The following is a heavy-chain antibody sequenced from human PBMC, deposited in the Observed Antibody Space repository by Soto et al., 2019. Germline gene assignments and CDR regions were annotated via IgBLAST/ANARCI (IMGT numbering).Heavy chain of an antibody. CDR3: ARDDRANGMDV. CDR2: IYHSGST. V-gene: IGHV4-30-2*01. CDR1: GGSISSGGYS. J-gene: IGHJ6*02. Sequence: PSETLSLTCAVSGGSISSGGYSWSWIRQPPGKGLEWIGYIYHSGSTYYNPSLKSRVTISVDRSKNQFSLELSSVTAADTAVYYCARDDRANGMDVWGQGTTVTVSS.